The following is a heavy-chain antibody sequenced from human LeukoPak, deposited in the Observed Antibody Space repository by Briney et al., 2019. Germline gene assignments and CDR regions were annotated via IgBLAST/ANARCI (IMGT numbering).Heavy chain of an antibody. V-gene: IGHV3-74*01. CDR1: GFTFSTYW. Sequence: PGGSLRLSCAVSGFTFSTYWMQWVRQAPGKGLVWVSRINSDGSSTSYADSVKGRFTISRDNAKNTLYLQMNSLRAEDTAVYYCARGHSSGGGWYFDLWGRGTLVTVSS. CDR2: INSDGSST. J-gene: IGHJ2*01. D-gene: IGHD6-19*01. CDR3: ARGHSSGGGWYFDL.